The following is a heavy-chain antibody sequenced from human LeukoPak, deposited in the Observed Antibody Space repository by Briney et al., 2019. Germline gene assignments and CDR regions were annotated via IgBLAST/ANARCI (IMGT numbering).Heavy chain of an antibody. CDR2: MNPNSGNT. Sequence: ASVKVSCKASGYTFTSYDINWVRQATGQGLEWMGWMNPNSGNTGYAQKFQGRVTMTRNTSISTAYMELSSLRSEDTAVYYCARGGYYYDYVWGSYRLPNFDYWGQGTLVTVSS. D-gene: IGHD3-16*02. V-gene: IGHV1-8*01. CDR1: GYTFTSYD. J-gene: IGHJ4*02. CDR3: ARGGYYYDYVWGSYRLPNFDY.